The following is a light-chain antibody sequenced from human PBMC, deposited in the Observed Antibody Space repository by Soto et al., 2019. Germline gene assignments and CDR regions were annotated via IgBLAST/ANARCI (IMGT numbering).Light chain of an antibody. Sequence: QSVLPQPPAASGTPGQRVTISCFGSSPNIGSQFVYWYQQLPRAAPKLLIYKTNQRPPGVPDRFSGSKSGASASLAISGLRTEDEADYYCASWDDSLRWVFGGGTKVTVL. CDR2: KTN. J-gene: IGLJ3*02. CDR1: SPNIGSQF. V-gene: IGLV1-47*01. CDR3: ASWDDSLRWV.